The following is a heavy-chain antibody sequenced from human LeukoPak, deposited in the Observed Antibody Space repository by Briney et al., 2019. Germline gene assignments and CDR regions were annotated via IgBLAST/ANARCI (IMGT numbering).Heavy chain of an antibody. CDR3: ARGPSVVGATKGNWFDP. CDR1: GGTFTSYD. D-gene: IGHD1-26*01. V-gene: IGHV1-8*03. CDR2: MNPNSGNT. Sequence: GASVKVSCKASGGTFTSYDMNWVRQATGQGLEWMGWMNPNSGNTGYAQKFQGRVTITRNTSISTPYMELSSLRSEDTAVYYCARGPSVVGATKGNWFDPWGQGTLVTVSS. J-gene: IGHJ5*02.